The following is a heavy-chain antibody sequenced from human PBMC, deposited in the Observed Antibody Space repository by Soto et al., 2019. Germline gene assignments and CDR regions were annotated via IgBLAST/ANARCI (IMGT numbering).Heavy chain of an antibody. CDR2: IASSSSTI. CDR3: ARGMGVGATGRYDY. V-gene: IGHV3-48*01. Sequence: EVQLVESGGGSVQPGGSLRLSCAGSGFTFSSNGMNWVRQAPGKGLEWVSYIASSSSTIYYADSMKGRFTISRDNAKNSLFLQINSLRVDDTALYYCARGMGVGATGRYDYWGQGTLVTVSS. CDR1: GFTFSSNG. J-gene: IGHJ4*02. D-gene: IGHD1-26*01.